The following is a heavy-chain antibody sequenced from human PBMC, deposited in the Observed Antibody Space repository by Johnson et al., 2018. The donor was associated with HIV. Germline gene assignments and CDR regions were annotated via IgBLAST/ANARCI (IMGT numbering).Heavy chain of an antibody. D-gene: IGHD1-26*01. J-gene: IGHJ3*02. Sequence: QVQLVESGGGVVQPGRSLRLSCAASGFTFSSYGMHWVRQAPGKGLEWVAVIWYDGSNKYYADSVKGRFTISRDNSKNTLYLQMNSLRAEDTAGYYCGKDDLGWELSHDDAFDIWGQGTMVIVSS. V-gene: IGHV3-33*06. CDR1: GFTFSSYG. CDR2: IWYDGSNK. CDR3: GKDDLGWELSHDDAFDI.